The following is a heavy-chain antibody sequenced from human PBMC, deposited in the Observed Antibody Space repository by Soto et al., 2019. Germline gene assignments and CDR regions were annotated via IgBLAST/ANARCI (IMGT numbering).Heavy chain of an antibody. CDR3: GRAHCISTSCYDNWFDP. Sequence: QVQLVESGGGVVQPGRSLRLSCAASGFTFSSYAMHWVRQAPGKGLEWVAVISYDGSNKYYADSVKGRFTISRDNSKNTLYLQMNSLRAEDTAVYYCGRAHCISTSCYDNWFDPWGQGTLVTVSS. J-gene: IGHJ5*02. CDR2: ISYDGSNK. D-gene: IGHD2-2*01. V-gene: IGHV3-30-3*01. CDR1: GFTFSSYA.